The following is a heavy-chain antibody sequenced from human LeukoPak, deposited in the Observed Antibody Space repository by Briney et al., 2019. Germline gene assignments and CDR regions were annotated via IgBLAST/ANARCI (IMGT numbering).Heavy chain of an antibody. J-gene: IGHJ4*02. CDR1: GVSITSQNYY. V-gene: IGHV4-39*07. D-gene: IGHD3-3*01. CDR3: ARGAKYYDFWSGYYSFDY. CDR2: IYYGRGT. Sequence: SETLSPTCTVSGVSITSQNYYWGWIRQPPGKGLEFIGSIYYGRGTYNSPSLKSRVTISLDTSKNQFSLKLSSVTAADTAVYYCARGAKYYDFWSGYYSFDYWGQGTLVTVSS.